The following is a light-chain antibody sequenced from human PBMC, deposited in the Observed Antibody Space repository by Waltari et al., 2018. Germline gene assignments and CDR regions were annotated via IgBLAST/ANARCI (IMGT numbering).Light chain of an antibody. Sequence: QSALTQSASVSGSLGQSITISCTGTNRDVGGYNFVSWYQQHPGKAPKLMIYDVSNRPSGVSSRFSGSKSGNTASLTISGLQAEDEADYHCISYRKGTTGNVALGGGTKVTVL. CDR3: ISYRKGTTGNVA. V-gene: IGLV2-14*03. CDR1: NRDVGGYNF. J-gene: IGLJ2*01. CDR2: DVS.